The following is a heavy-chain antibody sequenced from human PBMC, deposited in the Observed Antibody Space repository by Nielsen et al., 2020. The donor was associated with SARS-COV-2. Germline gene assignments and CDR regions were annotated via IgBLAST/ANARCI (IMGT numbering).Heavy chain of an antibody. D-gene: IGHD2/OR15-2a*01. CDR2: IYYSGST. V-gene: IGHV4-39*07. CDR3: ARDIGVLPRAFDY. Sequence: SETLSLTCTVSGGSISSSSYYWGWIRQPPGKGLEWIGNIYYSGSTYYNPSLKSRVTISVDTSKNQFSLKLSSVTAADTAVYYCARDIGVLPRAFDYWGQGTLVTVSS. CDR1: GGSISSSSYY. J-gene: IGHJ4*02.